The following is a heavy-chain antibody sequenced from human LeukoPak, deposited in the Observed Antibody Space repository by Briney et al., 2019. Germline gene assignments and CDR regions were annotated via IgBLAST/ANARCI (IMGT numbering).Heavy chain of an antibody. D-gene: IGHD5-12*01. Sequence: PGGSLRLSCAASGFTASSNYMSWVRQAPGKGLEWVSVIYSGGSTYYADSVKGRFTISRDNSKNTLYLQMNSLRAEDTAVYYCARGPYSRYDYDYWGQGTLVTVSS. CDR3: ARGPYSRYDYDY. CDR1: GFTASSNY. V-gene: IGHV3-53*01. J-gene: IGHJ4*02. CDR2: IYSGGST.